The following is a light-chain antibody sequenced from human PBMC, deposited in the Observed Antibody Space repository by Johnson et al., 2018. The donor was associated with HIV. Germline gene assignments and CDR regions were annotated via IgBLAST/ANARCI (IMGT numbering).Light chain of an antibody. V-gene: IGLV1-51*01. CDR1: SSNIGNNY. J-gene: IGLJ1*01. CDR2: DNN. Sequence: HSVLTQPPSVSAAPGQKVTISCSGSSSNIGNNYVSWYQQLPGTAPKLLIYDNNKRPSGIPDRFSGSMSGTSATLGITGLQTGDEADYYCGTWDSNLSVYVFGTGTKVSVL. CDR3: GTWDSNLSVYV.